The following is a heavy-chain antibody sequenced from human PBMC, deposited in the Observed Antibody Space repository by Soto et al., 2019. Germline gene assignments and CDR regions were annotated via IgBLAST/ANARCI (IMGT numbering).Heavy chain of an antibody. Sequence: EVQLVESGGDLVQPGGSLRLSCAASGFTLRNYDMHWVRQVKGKGLEWVSAIAVGGETYYPGSVKGRFTISREDARNSLYIQMNSLTAGDTAVYFCAREYCTGGGCQGLYYVDVWGKGTTVTVSS. D-gene: IGHD2-8*02. V-gene: IGHV3-13*01. CDR1: GFTLRNYD. J-gene: IGHJ6*03. CDR2: IAVGGET. CDR3: AREYCTGGGCQGLYYVDV.